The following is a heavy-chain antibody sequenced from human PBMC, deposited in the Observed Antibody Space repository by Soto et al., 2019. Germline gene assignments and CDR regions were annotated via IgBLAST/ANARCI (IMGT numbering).Heavy chain of an antibody. D-gene: IGHD5-18*01. CDR3: ARPSVDTDEYGGFDY. V-gene: IGHV4-39*01. J-gene: IGHJ4*02. CDR2: IYYSGST. Sequence: PSETLSLTCTVSGGSICSSSYYWGWIRQPPGKGLEWIGSIYYSGSTYYNPSLKSRVTISVDTSKNQFSLKLSSVTAADTAVYYCARPSVDTDEYGGFDYWGQGTLVTVSS. CDR1: GGSICSSSYY.